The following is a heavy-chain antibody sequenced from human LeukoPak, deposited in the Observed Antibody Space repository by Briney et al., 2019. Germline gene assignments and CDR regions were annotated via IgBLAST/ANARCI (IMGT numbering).Heavy chain of an antibody. V-gene: IGHV1-18*01. CDR3: ARDPGGRGPYFFDY. J-gene: IGHJ4*02. CDR1: GYTFTNYG. D-gene: IGHD1-1*01. CDR2: IYTYNGHT. Sequence: ASVNVSCKASGYTFTNYGVSWVRRAPGQGLEWMGWIYTYNGHTNYAQKLQGRVTMNTDTSTSTAYMELRSLRSDDTAVYYCARDPGGRGPYFFDYWGQGTLVTVSS.